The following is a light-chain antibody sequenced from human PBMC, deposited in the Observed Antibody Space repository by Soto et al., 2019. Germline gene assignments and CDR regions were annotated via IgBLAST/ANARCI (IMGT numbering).Light chain of an antibody. Sequence: EIVLTQSPGTLSLSPGERATLSCRASQSVSSNYLAWYQQKPGQAPRLLIYGASSRATGIPDRFSGSGSATDFTLTISRLEPEDSAVYYCQQYVSSPFTFGPGTKVDIK. CDR3: QQYVSSPFT. CDR1: QSVSSNY. J-gene: IGKJ3*01. CDR2: GAS. V-gene: IGKV3-20*01.